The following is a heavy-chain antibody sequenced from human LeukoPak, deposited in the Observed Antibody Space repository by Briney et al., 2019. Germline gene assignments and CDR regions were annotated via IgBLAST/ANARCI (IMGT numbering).Heavy chain of an antibody. Sequence: PGGSLRLSCAASGFTFSSYSMNWVRQAPGKGLEWVSSISSSSSYIYYADSVKGRFTISRDNAKNSLYLQMNSLRAEDTAVYYCARDPWGYCSGGSCSWSTLSFDPWGQGTLVTVSS. CDR3: ARDPWGYCSGGSCSWSTLSFDP. D-gene: IGHD2-15*01. V-gene: IGHV3-21*01. CDR1: GFTFSSYS. J-gene: IGHJ5*02. CDR2: ISSSSSYI.